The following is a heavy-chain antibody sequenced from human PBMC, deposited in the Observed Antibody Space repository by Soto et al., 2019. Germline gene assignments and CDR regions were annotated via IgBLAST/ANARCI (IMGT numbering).Heavy chain of an antibody. D-gene: IGHD2-2*01. CDR2: ISAYNGNT. J-gene: IGHJ5*02. V-gene: IGHV1-18*04. CDR3: ARDWADIVVVPAATYNWFDP. Sequence: QVQLVQSGAEVKKPGASVKVSCKASGYTFTSYGISWVRQAPGQGLEWMGWISAYNGNTNYAQKLQGRVTMTTDTSTSTAYMELRSLSSDDTAVYYCARDWADIVVVPAATYNWFDPWGQGTLVTVSS. CDR1: GYTFTSYG.